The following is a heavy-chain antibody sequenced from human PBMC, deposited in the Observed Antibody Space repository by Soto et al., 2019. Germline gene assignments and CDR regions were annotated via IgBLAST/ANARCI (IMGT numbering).Heavy chain of an antibody. CDR3: AREGGDGVDY. J-gene: IGHJ4*02. V-gene: IGHV4-31*03. CDR1: GGSISSGSYS. CDR2: IYYSGST. D-gene: IGHD3-16*01. Sequence: QVQLRESGPGLVRPSQTLSLTCTVSGGSISSGSYSWSWIRQHPGKGLEWIGYIYYSGSTYNNPSLKIRVTISLDTSKNQFSLNLSSVTAADTAVYYCAREGGDGVDYWGQGTLVTVSS.